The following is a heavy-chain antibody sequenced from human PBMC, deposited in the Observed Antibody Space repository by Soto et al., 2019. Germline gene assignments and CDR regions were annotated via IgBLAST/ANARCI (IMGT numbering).Heavy chain of an antibody. J-gene: IGHJ4*02. CDR2: ISYDGSNI. Sequence: QVQLVESGGGVVQPGRSLSLSCAASGFTFSSYGMHWVRQAPAKGLEWVAVISYDGSNIYYADSVKGRYTISRDNSKNTLYLQMNSLRAEETAVYYCAKDSGGFLLNLDYWGKGTLVTVSS. CDR1: GFTFSSYG. V-gene: IGHV3-30*18. D-gene: IGHD2-2*02. CDR3: AKDSGGFLLNLDY.